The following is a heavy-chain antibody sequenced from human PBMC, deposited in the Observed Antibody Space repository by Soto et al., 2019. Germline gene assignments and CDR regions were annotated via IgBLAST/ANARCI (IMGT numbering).Heavy chain of an antibody. Sequence: PSETLSLTCAVSGCSINSSNYFWGWIRQPPGKGLEWIGSLYSSGHTYYNPSLKSRVTVSVDTSKNHFSLKLSSVTAADTAVYYCTNTLSGFHPFWGQGTLVTVSS. V-gene: IGHV4-39*02. J-gene: IGHJ4*01. D-gene: IGHD3-10*01. CDR2: LYSSGHT. CDR3: TNTLSGFHPF. CDR1: GCSINSSNYF.